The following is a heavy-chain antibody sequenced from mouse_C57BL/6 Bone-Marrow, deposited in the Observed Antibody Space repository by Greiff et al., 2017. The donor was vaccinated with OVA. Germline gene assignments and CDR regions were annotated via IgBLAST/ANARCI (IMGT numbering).Heavy chain of an antibody. V-gene: IGHV1-72*01. Sequence: VQLQQPGAELVKPGASVKLSCQASGYTFPSYWMHWVKQRPGRGLEWIGRIDPNSGGTKYNEKFKSKAPLTVDKPSSTAYMQLSSLTSEDSAVYYCARHYGSSLWYFDGWGTGTTVTVSS. CDR1: GYTFPSYW. J-gene: IGHJ1*03. CDR2: IDPNSGGT. CDR3: ARHYGSSLWYFDG. D-gene: IGHD1-1*01.